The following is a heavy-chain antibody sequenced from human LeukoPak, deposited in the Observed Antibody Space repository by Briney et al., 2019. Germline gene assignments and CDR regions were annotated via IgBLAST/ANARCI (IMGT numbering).Heavy chain of an antibody. V-gene: IGHV3-30*04. CDR3: ARFRGYDILTGYYPLDY. J-gene: IGHJ4*02. CDR1: GFTFSSYA. CDR2: ISYDGSNK. D-gene: IGHD3-9*01. Sequence: GGSLRLSCAASGFTFSSYAMHWVRQAPGKGLEWGAVISYDGSNKYYADSVKGRFTISRDNSKNTLYLQMNSLRAEDTAVYYCARFRGYDILTGYYPLDYWGQGTLVTVSS.